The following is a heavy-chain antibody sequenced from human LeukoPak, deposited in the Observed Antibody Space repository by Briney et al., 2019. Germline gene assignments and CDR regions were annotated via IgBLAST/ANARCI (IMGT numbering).Heavy chain of an antibody. CDR2: IYYSGST. CDR1: GGSISSSPYY. CDR3: ARQLGYCSSTSCYADKVDY. V-gene: IGHV4-39*01. Sequence: SETLSLTCTVSGGSISSSPYYWGWIRQPPGKGLEWIGSIYYSGSTYYNPSLKSRVTISVDTSKNQFSLKLSSATAADTAVYYCARQLGYCSSTSCYADKVDYWGQGTLVTVSS. D-gene: IGHD2-2*01. J-gene: IGHJ4*02.